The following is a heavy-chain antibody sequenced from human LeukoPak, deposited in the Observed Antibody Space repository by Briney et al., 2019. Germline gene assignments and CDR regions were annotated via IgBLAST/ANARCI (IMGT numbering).Heavy chain of an antibody. D-gene: IGHD4-17*01. CDR1: GFTFSSYA. Sequence: PGGSLRLSCAASGFTFSSYAMSWVRQPPGKGLEWIGEINHSGSTNYNPSLKSRVTISVDTSKNQFSLKLSSVTAADTAVYYCAGLDYGDYWFDPWGQGTLVTVSS. CDR3: AGLDYGDYWFDP. J-gene: IGHJ5*02. V-gene: IGHV4-34*08. CDR2: INHSGST.